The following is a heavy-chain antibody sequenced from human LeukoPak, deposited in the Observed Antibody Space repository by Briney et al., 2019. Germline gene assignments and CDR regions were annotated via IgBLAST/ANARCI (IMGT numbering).Heavy chain of an antibody. Sequence: SETLSLTCTVSGGSISSYYWSWIRQPPGKGLEWIGYIYYSGSTNYNPSLKSRVTISVDTSKNQFSLKLSSVTAADTAVYYCARGHEVTTYAFDIWGQGTMVTVSS. V-gene: IGHV4-59*01. CDR1: GGSISSYY. J-gene: IGHJ3*02. CDR3: ARGHEVTTYAFDI. CDR2: IYYSGST. D-gene: IGHD4-17*01.